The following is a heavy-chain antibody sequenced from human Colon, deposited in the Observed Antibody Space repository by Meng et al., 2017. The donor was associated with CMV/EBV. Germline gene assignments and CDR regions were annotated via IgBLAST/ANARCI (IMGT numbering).Heavy chain of an antibody. CDR3: ARGKRYGSGSYYNGWFDP. CDR2: IDSDGSST. J-gene: IGHJ5*02. CDR1: TFSSYW. V-gene: IGHV3-74*01. Sequence: TFSSYWMHWVRQAPGKGLVWVSRIDSDGSSTSYADSVKGRFTISRDNAKNTLYLQMNSLRAEDTAVYYCARGKRYGSGSYYNGWFDPWGQGTLVTVSS. D-gene: IGHD3-10*01.